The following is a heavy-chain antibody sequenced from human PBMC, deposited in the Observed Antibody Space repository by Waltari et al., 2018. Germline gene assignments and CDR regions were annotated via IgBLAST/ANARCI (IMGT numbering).Heavy chain of an antibody. D-gene: IGHD1-26*01. CDR2: IYSSWST. V-gene: IGHV4-59*11. CDR1: GGSISSHY. CDR3: SRDRMGATVASGGDAFDI. Sequence: QVQLQESGPGLVKPSETLSLTCTVSGGSISSHYWSWIRQPPGKGLEWIGYIYSSWSTNYNPSLKSRVTISVDTSKNQFSLKLSSVTAADTAVYYCSRDRMGATVASGGDAFDIWGQGTMVTVSS. J-gene: IGHJ3*02.